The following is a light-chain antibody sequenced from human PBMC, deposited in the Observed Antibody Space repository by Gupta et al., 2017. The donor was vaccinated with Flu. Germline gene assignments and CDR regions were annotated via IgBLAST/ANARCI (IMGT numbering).Light chain of an antibody. Sequence: QTVVTQEPSLTVSPGGTVTPTCASSTGAVPSGYRPNWFQQKPGPAPRALSYSTSNKHSSNPARVSTSLLTGNVAMTRADVQPEADYYCYSLHYTGDTVVFGGGTKLTVL. V-gene: IGLV7-43*01. CDR2: STS. CDR1: TGAVPSGYR. J-gene: IGLJ3*02. CDR3: LHYTGDTVV.